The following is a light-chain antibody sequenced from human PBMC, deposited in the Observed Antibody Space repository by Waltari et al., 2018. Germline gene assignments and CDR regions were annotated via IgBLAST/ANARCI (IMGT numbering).Light chain of an antibody. V-gene: IGKV3-20*01. CDR3: QQYGRSLWT. Sequence: VLTQSPGTLSLPPGERATLSCRASESVSSSYLAWYQQKPGQAPRLLIYGAATTGTSIPDRFSGSGSGTDFTLTISRLEPEDFAVYYCQQYGRSLWTFGQGTKVEIK. J-gene: IGKJ1*01. CDR2: GAA. CDR1: ESVSSSY.